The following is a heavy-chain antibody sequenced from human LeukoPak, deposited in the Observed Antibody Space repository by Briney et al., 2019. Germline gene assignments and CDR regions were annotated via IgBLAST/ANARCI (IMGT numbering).Heavy chain of an antibody. CDR2: MSSSGSTI. D-gene: IGHD3-22*01. CDR1: GFTFSDYY. V-gene: IGHV3-11*04. CDR3: ARCGSSGYYYYYYMDV. J-gene: IGHJ6*03. Sequence: GGSLRLSCAASGFTFSDYYMSWIRQAPGKGLEWVSYMSSSGSTIYYANTVKARFTISRDNAKTSLYLQMTGLRAEDTAVYYCARCGSSGYYYYYYMDVWGKGTTVTVSS.